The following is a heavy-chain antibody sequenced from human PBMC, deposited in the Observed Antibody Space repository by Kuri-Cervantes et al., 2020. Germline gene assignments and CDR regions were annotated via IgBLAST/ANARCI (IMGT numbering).Heavy chain of an antibody. J-gene: IGHJ4*02. V-gene: IGHV3-53*01. CDR2: IYSGGST. D-gene: IGHD4-17*01. Sequence: LSLTCAASGFTVSSNYMSWVRQAPGKGLEWVSVIYSGGSTYYADSVKGRFTISRDNAKNSLYLQMNSLRAEDTALYYCARRISGDHYYFDYWGQGTLVTVSS. CDR3: ARRISGDHYYFDY. CDR1: GFTVSSNY.